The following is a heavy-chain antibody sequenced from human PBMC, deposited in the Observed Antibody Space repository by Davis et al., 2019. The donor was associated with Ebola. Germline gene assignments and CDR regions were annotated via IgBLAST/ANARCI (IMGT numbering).Heavy chain of an antibody. J-gene: IGHJ6*04. V-gene: IGHV3-74*01. CDR1: GFTFSSYW. CDR2: INSDGSST. D-gene: IGHD2-8*01. Sequence: GESLKISCAASGFTFSSYWMHWVRQAPGKGLVWVSRINSDGSSTSYADSVKGRLTISRDKSKNTLYLQMNSLRAEDTAVYYCAGNRMVYVGLEFYYGMDVWGKGTTVTVSS. CDR3: AGNRMVYVGLEFYYGMDV.